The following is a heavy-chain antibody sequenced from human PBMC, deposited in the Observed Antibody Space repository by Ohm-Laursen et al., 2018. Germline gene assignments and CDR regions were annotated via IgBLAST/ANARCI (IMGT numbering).Heavy chain of an antibody. CDR3: AKGEGIQLRLNAFDI. CDR2: LSWNSGNI. CDR1: GFNFDDYA. Sequence: SLRLSCTASGFNFDDYAMHWVRQAPGKGLEWVSGLSWNSGNIDYADSVKGRFTISRDNAKNSLYLQMNSLRPEDTALYYCAKGEGIQLRLNAFDIWGQGTMVTVSS. J-gene: IGHJ3*02. D-gene: IGHD5-18*01. V-gene: IGHV3-9*01.